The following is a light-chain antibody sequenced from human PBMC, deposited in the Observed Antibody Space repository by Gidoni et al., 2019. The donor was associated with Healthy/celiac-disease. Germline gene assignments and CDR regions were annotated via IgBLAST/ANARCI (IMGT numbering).Light chain of an antibody. CDR1: QSISSY. Sequence: DIQMTQSPSSLSASVGDRVTITCRASQSISSYLNWYQQKPGKAPKLLIYAASSLQSGVPSRFSGSGSGTDFTLTISSLQLEDVATYYCQQSYSTPRTFGQGTKVEIK. V-gene: IGKV1-39*01. CDR2: AAS. CDR3: QQSYSTPRT. J-gene: IGKJ1*01.